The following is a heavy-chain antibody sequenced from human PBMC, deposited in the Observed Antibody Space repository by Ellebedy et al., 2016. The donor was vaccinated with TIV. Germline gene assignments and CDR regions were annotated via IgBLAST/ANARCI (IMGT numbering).Heavy chain of an antibody. V-gene: IGHV3-11*01. D-gene: IGHD5/OR15-5a*01. CDR1: GFTLKNYA. CDR3: ARTCLDTYCS. J-gene: IGHJ5*02. CDR2: ITNSGSYM. Sequence: GESLKISXEVSGFTLKNYAMTWVRQAPGKGLEYISYITNSGSYMNYADSVKGRFSISRDNAKNSLYLQMNSLSAEDTAVYYCARTCLDTYCSWGQGTLVTVSS.